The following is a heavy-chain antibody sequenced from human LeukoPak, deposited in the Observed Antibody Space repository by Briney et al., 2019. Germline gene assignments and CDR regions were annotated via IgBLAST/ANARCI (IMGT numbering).Heavy chain of an antibody. CDR1: GGSISSYY. J-gene: IGHJ4*02. V-gene: IGHV4-59*01. Sequence: PSETLSLTCTVSGGSISSYYWSWIRQPPGKGLEWIGYIYYSGSTNYNPSLKSRATISVDTSKNQFSLKLSSVTAADTAVYYCARRASSPVPYFDYWGQGTLVTVSS. CDR3: ARRASSPVPYFDY. CDR2: IYYSGST. D-gene: IGHD6-13*01.